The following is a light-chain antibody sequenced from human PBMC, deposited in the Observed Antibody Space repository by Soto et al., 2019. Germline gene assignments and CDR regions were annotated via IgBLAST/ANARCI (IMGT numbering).Light chain of an antibody. Sequence: EIVLTQSPGTLSLSPGERATLSCRASQSVNSNYLAWYQQKPGQAPRLLMYDTSTRATGIPDRFSGSGSGTDFTLTISRLEPEDFAVYYCHQRSNWPLTFGGGTKVDIK. CDR1: QSVNSNY. CDR3: HQRSNWPLT. J-gene: IGKJ4*01. V-gene: IGKV3D-20*02. CDR2: DTS.